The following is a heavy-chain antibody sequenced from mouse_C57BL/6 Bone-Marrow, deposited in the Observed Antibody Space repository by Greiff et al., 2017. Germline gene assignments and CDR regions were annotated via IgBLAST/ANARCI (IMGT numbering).Heavy chain of an antibody. D-gene: IGHD2-3*01. CDR3: ARWWLLDY. J-gene: IGHJ2*01. CDR2: IWSGGSP. CDR1: GFSLTSYG. V-gene: IGHV2-2*01. Sequence: VQLQQSGPGLVLPSQSLSITCTVSGFSLTSYGVHWVRQSPGQGLEWLGVIWSGGSPAYNAAFISRLSISKDNSKSQVFFNMNSLHADDTAIYYCARWWLLDYWGQGTTLTVSS.